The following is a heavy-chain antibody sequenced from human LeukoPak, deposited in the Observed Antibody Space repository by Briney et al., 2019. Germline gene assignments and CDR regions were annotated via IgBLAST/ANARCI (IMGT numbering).Heavy chain of an antibody. J-gene: IGHJ4*02. D-gene: IGHD6-19*01. CDR1: GFTLSSYW. V-gene: IGHV3-7*01. Sequence: PGGSLRLSCAASGFTLSSYWMSWVRQAPGKGLEWVANSKHDGSEKYSLDSVKGRFTISREKAKSSLYLQMNSLRAEDKAVYYCARDRRGWSDYWGQGTLVTVSS. CDR2: SKHDGSEK. CDR3: ARDRRGWSDY.